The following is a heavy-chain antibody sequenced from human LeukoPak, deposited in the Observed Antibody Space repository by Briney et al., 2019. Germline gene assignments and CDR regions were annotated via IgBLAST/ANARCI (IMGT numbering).Heavy chain of an antibody. D-gene: IGHD3-9*01. V-gene: IGHV1-3*01. J-gene: IGHJ4*02. Sequence: ASVKVSCKASGDSFTNFALHWVRQAPGQRFEWMGWINAGNGNTKYSQKFQGRVTITRDTSASTAYMELSSLRSEDTAVYYCARGDSQGVTIFFWGQGTLVTVSS. CDR3: ARGDSQGVTIFF. CDR1: GDSFTNFA. CDR2: INAGNGNT.